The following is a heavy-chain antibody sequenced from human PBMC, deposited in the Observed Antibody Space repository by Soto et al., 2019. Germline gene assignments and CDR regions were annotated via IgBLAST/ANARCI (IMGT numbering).Heavy chain of an antibody. CDR2: VYFSGNT. J-gene: IGHJ5*02. CDR3: GSVRPSGYVLS. D-gene: IGHD6-25*01. V-gene: IGHV4-59*01. Sequence: ETLSLTCTVSGDSLSSYYWTWIRQSPGKGLEWIGYVYFSGNTNYNPSLKSRVTISIDTSKNQFSLRLASVTAADTAFYYCGSVRPSGYVLSWGQGTLVTVSS. CDR1: GDSLSSYY.